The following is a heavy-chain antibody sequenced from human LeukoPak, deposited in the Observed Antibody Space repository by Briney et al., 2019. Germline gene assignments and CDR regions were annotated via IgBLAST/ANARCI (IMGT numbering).Heavy chain of an antibody. J-gene: IGHJ6*03. D-gene: IGHD3-3*01. Sequence: GGSLRLSXAASGFTFSSYAMSWVCQAPGKGLEWVSASSGSGGSTYYADSVKGRFTISRDNSKNTLYLQMNSLRAEDTAVYYCAKASQFLEWLLYDYYMDVWGKGTTVTVSS. CDR1: GFTFSSYA. CDR2: SSGSGGST. V-gene: IGHV3-23*01. CDR3: AKASQFLEWLLYDYYMDV.